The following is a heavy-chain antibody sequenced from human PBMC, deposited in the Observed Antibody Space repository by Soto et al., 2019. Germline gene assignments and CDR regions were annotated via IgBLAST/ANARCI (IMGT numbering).Heavy chain of an antibody. J-gene: IGHJ6*02. CDR2: IYYSGST. CDR1: GGSISSGGYY. CDR3: ARTGAHGMDI. V-gene: IGHV4-31*03. D-gene: IGHD3-10*01. Sequence: SETLSLTCTVSGGSISSGGYYWSWIRQHPGKGLEWIGYIYYSGSTYYNPSLKSRVTISVDTSKNQFSLKLSSVTAADTAVYYCARTGAHGMDIWGQGTTVTVSS.